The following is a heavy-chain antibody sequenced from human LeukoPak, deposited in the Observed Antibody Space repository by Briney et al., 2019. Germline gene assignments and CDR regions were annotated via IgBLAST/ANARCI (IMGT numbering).Heavy chain of an antibody. D-gene: IGHD1-26*01. CDR2: INGDGSDT. Sequence: GGSLRLSCAASEFTFSTYWMHWVRQPPGKGLVWVSRINGDGSDTTYADSVKGRFTISRDNAKNTLYLQMNSLRAEDTAVYYCAGDRATSYFDYWGQGALVTISS. V-gene: IGHV3-74*01. CDR3: AGDRATSYFDY. CDR1: EFTFSTYW. J-gene: IGHJ4*02.